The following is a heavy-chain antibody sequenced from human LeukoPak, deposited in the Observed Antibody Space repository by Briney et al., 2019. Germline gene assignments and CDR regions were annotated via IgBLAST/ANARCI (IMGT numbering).Heavy chain of an antibody. CDR1: GYTFTSYD. D-gene: IGHD6-13*01. V-gene: IGHV1-8*01. J-gene: IGHJ6*02. CDR2: MNPNSGNT. CDR3: ARDPLDPYSSSWYYYYYYGMDV. Sequence: ASVKVSCKASGYTFTSYDINWVRQATGQGLEWMGWMNPNSGNTGYAQKFQGRVTMTRNTSISTAYMELSSLRSEDTAVYYCARDPLDPYSSSWYYYYYYGMDVWGQGTTVTVSS.